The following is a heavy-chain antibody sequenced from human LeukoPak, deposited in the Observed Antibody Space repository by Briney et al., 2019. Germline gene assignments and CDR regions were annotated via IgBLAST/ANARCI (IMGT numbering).Heavy chain of an antibody. CDR3: ARQDSSGYYYFDY. CDR1: GGPISSYY. CDR2: IYYSGST. V-gene: IGHV4-59*07. Sequence: SDTLSLTCTVSGGPISSYYWSWIRQPPGKGLEWFGYIYYSGSTNYNPSLKRRVTISVDTSKNQFSLKLSSVTAADTAVYYCARQDSSGYYYFDYWGQGTLVTVSS. J-gene: IGHJ4*02. D-gene: IGHD3-22*01.